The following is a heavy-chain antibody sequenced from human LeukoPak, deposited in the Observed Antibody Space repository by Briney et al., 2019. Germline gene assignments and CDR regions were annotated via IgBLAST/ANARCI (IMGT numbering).Heavy chain of an antibody. D-gene: IGHD2-2*01. CDR1: GASISSYY. CDR3: ARGQGPAARGYNWFDP. Sequence: SETLSLTCTVSGASISSYYWNWIRQPPGKGLEWIGEINARGDTNYNPSRKSRVTISVDTSKKQFSLRLTSMIAADTALYYCARGQGPAARGYNWFDPWGQGTLVSVSS. CDR2: INARGDT. V-gene: IGHV4-34*01. J-gene: IGHJ5*02.